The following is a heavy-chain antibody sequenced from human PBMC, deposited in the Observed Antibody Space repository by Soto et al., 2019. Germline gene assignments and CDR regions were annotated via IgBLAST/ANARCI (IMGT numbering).Heavy chain of an antibody. D-gene: IGHD5-18*01. CDR3: ARGRGYSYGSTVGIFDY. V-gene: IGHV3-30-3*01. CDR2: ISYDGSNK. Sequence: GGSLRLSCAASGFTFSSYAMHWVRQAPGKGLEWVAVISYDGSNKYYADSVKGRFTISRDNSKNTLYLQMNSLRAEDTAVYYCARGRGYSYGSTVGIFDYWGQGTLVTVPS. CDR1: GFTFSSYA. J-gene: IGHJ4*02.